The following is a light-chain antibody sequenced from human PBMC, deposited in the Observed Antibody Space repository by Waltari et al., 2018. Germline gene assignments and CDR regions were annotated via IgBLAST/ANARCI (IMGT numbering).Light chain of an antibody. CDR3: SAYTSTAALV. J-gene: IGLJ1*01. Sequence: QSALTQPASVSGSPGQSITISCTGTSSDIGAYKYVSWYQQHPGKAPKLMIYEVPNRPSGVSNRFSGSTSGNTASLTISGLQGEDEADYYCSAYTSTAALVFGTATKVTVL. V-gene: IGLV2-14*01. CDR1: SSDIGAYKY. CDR2: EVP.